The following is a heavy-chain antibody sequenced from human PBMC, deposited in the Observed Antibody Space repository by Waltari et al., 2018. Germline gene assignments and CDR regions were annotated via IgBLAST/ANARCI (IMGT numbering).Heavy chain of an antibody. CDR2: IYYRGGT. CDR3: ARHLRRGSSSEWFDP. J-gene: IGHJ5*02. D-gene: IGHD6-6*01. Sequence: QLQLQESGPGLVKPSETLSLTCTVPGGSISSSSYYWGWLRQAPGKGLGWIGRIYYRGGTYYNPSLKSRVTISVDTSKNQFSLKLSSVTAADTAVYYCARHLRRGSSSEWFDPWGQGTLVTVSS. V-gene: IGHV4-39*01. CDR1: GGSISSSSYY.